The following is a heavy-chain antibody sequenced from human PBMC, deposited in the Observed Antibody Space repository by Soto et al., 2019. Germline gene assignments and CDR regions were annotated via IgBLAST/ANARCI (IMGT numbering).Heavy chain of an antibody. J-gene: IGHJ6*02. CDR2: IFYSGTT. CDR1: GDSISSADYY. CDR3: ARDLWVEPELYYYGMDV. V-gene: IGHV4-30-4*01. Sequence: SETLSLTCTVSGDSISSADYYWSWIRQTPGKGLEWSGHIFYSGTTYYNPSLKSRLTISVDTSKNHFSLRLTSVTAADTAVYYCARDLWVEPELYYYGMDVWGQGTTVTVSS. D-gene: IGHD1-1*01.